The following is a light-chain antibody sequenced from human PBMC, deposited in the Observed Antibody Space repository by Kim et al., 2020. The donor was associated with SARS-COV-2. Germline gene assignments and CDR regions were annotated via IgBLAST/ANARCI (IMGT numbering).Light chain of an antibody. CDR1: NICSKN. Sequence: SYELTQPPSASVSPGETAKLPCSGNNICSKNEHCYHQQAGQAPALVISYVTARTSGIPDRVSGSNPCSTATLTLNRVVAGDEAHYVCEGWDSWGFGGG. CDR3: EGWDSWG. J-gene: IGLJ3*02. CDR2: YVT. V-gene: IGLV3-21*04.